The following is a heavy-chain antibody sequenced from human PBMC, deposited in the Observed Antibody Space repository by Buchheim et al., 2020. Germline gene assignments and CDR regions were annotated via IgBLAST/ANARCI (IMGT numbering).Heavy chain of an antibody. Sequence: QVQLVESGGGVVQPGRSLRLSCAASGFTFSNSAMHWVRQAPGKGLEWVAVISYDGSNKYYADSVKGRFTISRDNSKNTLYLQMNSLRAEDRAVYYCARAYDYYASGSPTNSFDYWGQGTL. CDR1: GFTFSNSA. CDR3: ARAYDYYASGSPTNSFDY. D-gene: IGHD3-10*01. J-gene: IGHJ4*02. V-gene: IGHV3-30*04. CDR2: ISYDGSNK.